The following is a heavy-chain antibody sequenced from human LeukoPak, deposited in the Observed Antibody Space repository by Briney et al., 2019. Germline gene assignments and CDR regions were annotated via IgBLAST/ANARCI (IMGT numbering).Heavy chain of an antibody. J-gene: IGHJ1*01. CDR3: ARDSSSWYEGYFQH. CDR2: ISAYNGNT. D-gene: IGHD6-13*01. V-gene: IGHV1-18*01. CDR1: GYTFTSYG. Sequence: ASVTVSFTASGYTFTSYGISWVRQAPGQGLEWMGWISAYNGNTNYAQKLQGRVTMTTDTSTSTAYMELRSLRSDDTAVYYCARDSSSWYEGYFQHWGQGTLVTVSS.